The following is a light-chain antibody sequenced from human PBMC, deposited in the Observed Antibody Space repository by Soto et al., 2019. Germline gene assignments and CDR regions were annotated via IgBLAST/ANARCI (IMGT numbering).Light chain of an antibody. CDR2: EVT. Sequence: QSVLTQPASVSGSPGQSITISCTGTSXDIGSYNYVSWYQQHPGKAPKLMIYEVTNRPSGVSDRFSGSKSGNTASLTISGLLAEDEADYYCSSFTSGTTRVFGGGTKVTVL. J-gene: IGLJ3*02. CDR1: SXDIGSYNY. V-gene: IGLV2-14*01. CDR3: SSFTSGTTRV.